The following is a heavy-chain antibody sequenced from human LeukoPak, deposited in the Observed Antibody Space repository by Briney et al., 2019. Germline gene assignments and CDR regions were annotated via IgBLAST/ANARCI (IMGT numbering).Heavy chain of an antibody. V-gene: IGHV3-30*03. J-gene: IGHJ4*02. CDR2: ISSNGRHT. D-gene: IGHD3-9*01. Sequence: GGSLSLSCEATGFALNSYGIHWVRQAPGKGLGWVAMISSNGRHTSYAASGKWRFTDSRDNAKNSLYLQMNSLRAEDTAVYYCAREFEPLTYYDILTGYPPEHYFDYWGQGTLVTVSS. CDR1: GFALNSYG. CDR3: AREFEPLTYYDILTGYPPEHYFDY.